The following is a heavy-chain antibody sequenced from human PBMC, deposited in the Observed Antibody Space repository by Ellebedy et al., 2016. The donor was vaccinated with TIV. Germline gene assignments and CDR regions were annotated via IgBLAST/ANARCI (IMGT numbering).Heavy chain of an antibody. CDR2: MNPNTGNA. J-gene: IGHJ4*02. CDR3: ARDLVEMATIVDY. CDR1: GYTFTSND. D-gene: IGHD5-24*01. Sequence: ASVKVSXXTSGYTFTSNDINWVRQATGQGLEWMGWMNPNTGNAGYAQNFQGRVTMTTDTSTSTAYMELRSLRSDDTAVYYCARDLVEMATIVDYWGQGTLVTVSS. V-gene: IGHV1-8*01.